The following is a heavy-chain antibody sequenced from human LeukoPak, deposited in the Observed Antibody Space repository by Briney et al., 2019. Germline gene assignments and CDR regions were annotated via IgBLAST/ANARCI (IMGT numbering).Heavy chain of an antibody. CDR2: IHPSTGNP. D-gene: IGHD3-16*02. CDR3: ARAYQRLGDLSLPDY. V-gene: IGHV7-4-1*02. CDR1: GYTFTSYA. Sequence: ASVKVSCKASGYTFTSYAMNWVRQAPGQGLEWMGWIHPSTGNPTYAQGFTGRFVFSLDTSVSTTYLQISSLKAEDTAVYYCARAYQRLGDLSLPDYWGQGTLVTVSP. J-gene: IGHJ4*02.